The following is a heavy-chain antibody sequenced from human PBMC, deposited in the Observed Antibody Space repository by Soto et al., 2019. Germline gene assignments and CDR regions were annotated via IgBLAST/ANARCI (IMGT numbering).Heavy chain of an antibody. CDR2: INSDGSST. D-gene: IGHD3-10*01. V-gene: IGHV3-74*01. J-gene: IGHJ4*02. CDR3: ARTNYHFDL. CDR1: GFTFSGYR. Sequence: LRLSCAASGFTFSGYRMHWVRQAPGKGLVWVSRINSDGSSTDYADSVRGRFTISRDNAKNTLHLQMDSLRAEDTAVYYCARTNYHFDLWGQGTPVTVSS.